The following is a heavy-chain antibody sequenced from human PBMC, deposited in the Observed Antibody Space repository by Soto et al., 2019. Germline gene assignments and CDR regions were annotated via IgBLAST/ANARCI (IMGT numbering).Heavy chain of an antibody. J-gene: IGHJ3*02. CDR2: IGGTAVST. D-gene: IGHD1-1*01. Sequence: GGSLRLSCEASGVKFSTYAMSWVRQSQGKGLEWVAVIGGTAVSTDCADSLKGRCTVSRDNSKNTVYLQLDSLRDDDTAIYYCAKDSTSYNGVYDPFDIWGQGTMVTVSS. CDR3: AKDSTSYNGVYDPFDI. CDR1: GVKFSTYA. V-gene: IGHV3-23*01.